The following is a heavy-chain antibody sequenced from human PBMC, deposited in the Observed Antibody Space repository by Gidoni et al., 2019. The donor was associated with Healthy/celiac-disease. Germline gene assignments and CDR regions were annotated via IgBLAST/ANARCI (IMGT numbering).Heavy chain of an antibody. CDR1: GGSISSYY. CDR3: ARGSRLTAAGTFDY. V-gene: IGHV4-59*01. Sequence: QVQLQESGPGLVKPSETLSLTCTVSGGSISSYYWSWIRQPPGKGLEWIGYIYYSGSTNYNPSLKSRVTISVDTSKNQFSLKLSSVTAADTAVYYCARGSRLTAAGTFDYWGQGTLVTVSS. D-gene: IGHD6-13*01. CDR2: IYYSGST. J-gene: IGHJ4*02.